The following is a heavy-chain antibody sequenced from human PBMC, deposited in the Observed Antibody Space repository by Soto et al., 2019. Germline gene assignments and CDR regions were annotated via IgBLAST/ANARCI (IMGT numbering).Heavy chain of an antibody. D-gene: IGHD6-19*01. Sequence: EVQLLDSGGGLVQPGGSLRLSCAASGFTFSSSAMSWVRQAPGKGLEWVSAVSGSGGTTYYADSVGGRVTISRDNSKNTLYLQMNSLRAEDTAIYFCARCTVDTIVTSGWCHYLDPWGQGTLVTVSS. CDR1: GFTFSSSA. CDR2: VSGSGGTT. J-gene: IGHJ5*02. V-gene: IGHV3-23*01. CDR3: ARCTVDTIVTSGWCHYLDP.